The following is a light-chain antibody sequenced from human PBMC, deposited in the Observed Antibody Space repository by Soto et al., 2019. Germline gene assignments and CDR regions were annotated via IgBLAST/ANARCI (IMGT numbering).Light chain of an antibody. CDR3: SSYTTSQGV. J-gene: IGLJ2*01. CDR2: EVS. V-gene: IGLV2-14*01. CDR1: SSDVGGYNY. Sequence: QSALTQPASVSESPGQSITISCTGTSSDVGGYNYVSWYQQHPGKAPKLMIYEVSNRPSGVSNRFSGSKSGNTASLTISGLQAEDEADYYCSSYTTSQGVFGGGTKVTVL.